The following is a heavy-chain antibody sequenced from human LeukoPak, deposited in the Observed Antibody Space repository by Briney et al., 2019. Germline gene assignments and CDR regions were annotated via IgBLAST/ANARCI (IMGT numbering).Heavy chain of an antibody. D-gene: IGHD3-16*02. CDR1: GGSISSYY. J-gene: IGHJ4*02. CDR2: IHYSGST. CDR3: ARGGYYDYVWGSYRPYYFDY. V-gene: IGHV4-59*08. Sequence: SETLSLTCTVSGGSISSYYWSWIRQPPGKGLEWIGYIHYSGSTNYNPSLKSRVTISVDTSKNQFSLKLSSVTAADTAVYYCARGGYYDYVWGSYRPYYFDYWGQGTLVTVSS.